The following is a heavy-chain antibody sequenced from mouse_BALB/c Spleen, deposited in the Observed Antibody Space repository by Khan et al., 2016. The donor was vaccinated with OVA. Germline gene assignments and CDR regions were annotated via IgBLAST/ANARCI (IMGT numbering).Heavy chain of an antibody. CDR1: GYTFTNYG. V-gene: IGHV9-3-1*01. CDR3: ASGGYWYFDA. Sequence: QVQLQQSGPELKKPGETVKISCKASGYTFTNYGMNWVKQAPGKGLKWMGWINTYTGEPTYADDFKGRFAFSLETSASTAYLQINNLKNEDTASYFCASGGYWYFDAWGPGTTVTVSS. CDR2: INTYTGEP. D-gene: IGHD1-1*02. J-gene: IGHJ1*01.